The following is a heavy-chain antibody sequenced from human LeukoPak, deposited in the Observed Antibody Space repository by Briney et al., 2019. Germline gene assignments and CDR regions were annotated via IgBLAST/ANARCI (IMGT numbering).Heavy chain of an antibody. J-gene: IGHJ4*02. CDR1: GFTFDDYA. CDR3: AKDIGSSGYYYPDY. V-gene: IGHV3-9*01. D-gene: IGHD3-22*01. Sequence: SLRLSCAASGFTFDDYAIHWFRQAPGKGLEWGSGINWNSGSIGYADSVKGRFTISRDNAKNSLYLQMNSLRAEDTALYYCAKDIGSSGYYYPDYWGQGTLVTVSS. CDR2: INWNSGSI.